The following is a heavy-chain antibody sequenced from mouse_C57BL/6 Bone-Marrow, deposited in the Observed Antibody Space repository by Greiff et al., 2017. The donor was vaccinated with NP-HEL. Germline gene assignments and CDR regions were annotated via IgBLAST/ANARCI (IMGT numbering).Heavy chain of an antibody. J-gene: IGHJ1*03. CDR1: GFTFSDYY. CDR2: INYDGSST. D-gene: IGHD1-1*01. CDR3: ARVPFYGSSFYWYFDV. Sequence: EVKLMESEGGLVQPGSSMKLSCTASGFTFSDYYMAWVRQVPEKGLEWVANINYDGSSTYYLDSLKSRFIISRDNAKNILYLQMSSLKSEDTATYYCARVPFYGSSFYWYFDVWGTGTTVTVSS. V-gene: IGHV5-16*01.